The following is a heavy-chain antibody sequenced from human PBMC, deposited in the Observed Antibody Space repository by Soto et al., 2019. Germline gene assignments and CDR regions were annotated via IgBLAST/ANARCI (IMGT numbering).Heavy chain of an antibody. CDR1: GFTFSSYG. V-gene: IGHV3-30*19. CDR3: ARDPKTSGGQHWAFNYFDS. D-gene: IGHD7-27*01. CDR2: ISYDGTNK. Sequence: HPGGSLRLSCAASGFTFSSYGMHWVRQAPGKGLEWVALISYDGTNKFYADSVKGRFTISRDNSKSTLYLQVDSLRPEDAAVYYCARDPKTSGGQHWAFNYFDSWGQGTLVTVSS. J-gene: IGHJ4*02.